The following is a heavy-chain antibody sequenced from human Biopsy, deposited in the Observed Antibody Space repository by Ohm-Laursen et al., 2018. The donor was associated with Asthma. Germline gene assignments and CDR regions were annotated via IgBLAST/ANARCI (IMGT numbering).Heavy chain of an antibody. CDR3: ASPVNRAFGGYEWAAVFDY. V-gene: IGHV4-39*01. Sequence: PPGTLSLTCTVSGACIRGSGSYWAWIRQAPGKGPEWIGTTHYSGSTFYKPSLRSRVTMSLDTSTNQFSLRLRSVTATDTAVYYCASPVNRAFGGYEWAAVFDYWGQGILVTVSS. CDR1: GACIRGSGSY. D-gene: IGHD5-12*01. CDR2: THYSGST. J-gene: IGHJ4*02.